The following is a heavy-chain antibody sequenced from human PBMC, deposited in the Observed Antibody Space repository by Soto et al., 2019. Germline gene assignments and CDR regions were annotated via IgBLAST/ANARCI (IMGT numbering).Heavy chain of an antibody. D-gene: IGHD5-12*01. V-gene: IGHV1-2*02. CDR1: ADSIGGYY. Sequence: ASAMVSCTAAADSIGGYYTYCVRRPPGGKIEGVGLMDPITGSTDYEERLRDRVTMTSDTSINTAYMELRRLRSDETAIYVCARGRDAASQGYPPHGMDVWGQGTTVTGSS. CDR3: ARGRDAASQGYPPHGMDV. CDR2: MDPITGST. J-gene: IGHJ6*02.